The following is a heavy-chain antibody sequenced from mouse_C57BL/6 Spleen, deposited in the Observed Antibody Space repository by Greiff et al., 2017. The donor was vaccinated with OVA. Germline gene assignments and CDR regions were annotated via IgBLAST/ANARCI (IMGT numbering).Heavy chain of an antibody. J-gene: IGHJ2*01. CDR2: ISYDGSN. Sequence: EVKLQESGPGLVKPSQSLSLTCSVTGYSITSGYYWNWIRQFPGNKLEWMGYISYDGSNNYNPSLKNRISITRDTSKNQFFLKLNSVTTEDTATYYCARVENDYEEYYFDYWGQGTTLTVSS. D-gene: IGHD2-4*01. V-gene: IGHV3-6*01. CDR1: GYSITSGYY. CDR3: ARVENDYEEYYFDY.